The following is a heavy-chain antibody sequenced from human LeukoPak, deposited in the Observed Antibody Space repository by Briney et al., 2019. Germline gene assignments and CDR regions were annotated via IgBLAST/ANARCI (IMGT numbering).Heavy chain of an antibody. CDR3: AKEGAFPIITYDS. V-gene: IGHV3-7*01. D-gene: IGHD3-10*01. J-gene: IGHJ5*01. Sequence: WGSLRLSCAASGFTFSGFWMNWVRQAPGKGLEWVANINQDGTEKYFVDSVKGRFTISRDNAKRSVYLQMNSLRAEDTAVYYCAKEGAFPIITYDSWGQGTLVTVSS. CDR1: GFTFSGFW. CDR2: INQDGTEK.